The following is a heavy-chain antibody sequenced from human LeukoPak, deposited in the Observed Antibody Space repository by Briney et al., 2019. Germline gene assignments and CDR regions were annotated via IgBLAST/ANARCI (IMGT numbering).Heavy chain of an antibody. Sequence: SVKVSCKAPEGTLSSYALSWVRQAPGQGLEWMGRIIPVLTLTNYAPKFQDRLSIIADKATSTAYMELINLTSADTAVYFCARGSGSGNYALGRWGQGTLVTVSS. D-gene: IGHD3-10*01. CDR2: IIPVLTLT. CDR3: ARGSGSGNYALGR. J-gene: IGHJ4*02. CDR1: EGTLSSYA. V-gene: IGHV1-69*04.